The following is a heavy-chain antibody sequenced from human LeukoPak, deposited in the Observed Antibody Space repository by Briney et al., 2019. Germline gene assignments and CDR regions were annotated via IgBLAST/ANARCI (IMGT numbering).Heavy chain of an antibody. CDR1: GGSISSTSYY. CDR2: IYYSGST. V-gene: IGHV4-39*02. Sequence: SETLSLTCTVPGGSISSTSYYWGWLRQPPGKGLEWIGSIYYSGSTYYNPSLKSRVTMSVDTSKNQFSLKLSSVTAADTAVYYCARDASGSGSYYYCDYWGQGTLVTVSS. CDR3: ARDASGSGSYYYCDY. D-gene: IGHD1-26*01. J-gene: IGHJ4*02.